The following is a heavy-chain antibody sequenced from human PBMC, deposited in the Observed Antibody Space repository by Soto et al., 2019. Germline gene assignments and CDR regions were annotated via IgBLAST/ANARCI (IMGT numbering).Heavy chain of an antibody. CDR2: IIPIFGTA. CDR1: GGTFSSYA. D-gene: IGHD1-26*01. J-gene: IGHJ6*02. Sequence: GASVKVSCKASGGTFSSYAISWVRQAPGQGLEWMGGIIPIFGTANYAQKFQGRVTITADKSTSTAYMELSSLRSEDTAVYYCAREVRELLHNYYSYYGMDVWGQGTTVTVSS. CDR3: AREVRELLHNYYSYYGMDV. V-gene: IGHV1-69*06.